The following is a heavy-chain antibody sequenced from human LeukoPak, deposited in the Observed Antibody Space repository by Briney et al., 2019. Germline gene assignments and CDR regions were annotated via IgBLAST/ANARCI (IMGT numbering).Heavy chain of an antibody. V-gene: IGHV3-64*04. D-gene: IGHD3-10*01. CDR2: ISNNGGSS. Sequence: PGGSLRLSCSASGFTFSAYAMYWVRQAPGKGLEYVSGISNNGGSSFYADSVKGRFTISRDNSKNTLYLQMNSLRAEDTAVYYCARGDYGSGSYSADYWGQGTLVTVSS. CDR3: ARGDYGSGSYSADY. J-gene: IGHJ4*02. CDR1: GFTFSAYA.